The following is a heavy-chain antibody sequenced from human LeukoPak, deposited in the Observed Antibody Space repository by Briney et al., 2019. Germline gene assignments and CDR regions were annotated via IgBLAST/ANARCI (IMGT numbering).Heavy chain of an antibody. CDR1: GYTFTGYY. D-gene: IGHD3-3*01. J-gene: IGHJ4*02. CDR3: ARVPKYYGFWSGYLDY. V-gene: IGHV1-2*02. Sequence: ASVKVSCKASGYTFTGYYMHWVRQAPGQGLEWMGWINPNSGGTNYAQKFQGRVTMTRDTSISTAYMELSRLRSDDTAVYYCARVPKYYGFWSGYLDYWGQGTLVTVSS. CDR2: INPNSGGT.